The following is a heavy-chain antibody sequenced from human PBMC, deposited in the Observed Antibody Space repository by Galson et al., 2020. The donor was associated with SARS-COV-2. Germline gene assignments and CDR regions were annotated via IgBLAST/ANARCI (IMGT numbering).Heavy chain of an antibody. CDR1: GFTFSSYE. CDR3: ARDDHYSGIYGWFDP. D-gene: IGHD2-21*01. Sequence: GGSLRLSCAASGFTFSSYEMNWVRQAPGKGLEWVAYVDYTGSTTFYADSVKGRFTISRDNARNSLYLQMNSLRDEDTAVYYCARDDHYSGIYGWFDPWGQGTLVTVSS. J-gene: IGHJ5*02. V-gene: IGHV3-48*03. CDR2: VDYTGSTT.